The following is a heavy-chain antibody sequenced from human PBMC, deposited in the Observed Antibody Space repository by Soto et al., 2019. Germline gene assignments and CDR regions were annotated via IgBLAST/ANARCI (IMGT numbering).Heavy chain of an antibody. CDR3: IRGSRGWNGIDY. D-gene: IGHD6-19*01. CDR1: GFTFSSHW. V-gene: IGHV3-74*01. Sequence: EVQLVESGGGLVQPGGSLRVSCAASGFTFSSHWIHWVRQGPGKGLMSVSRIDGDGRNTDYADSVKGRFTISRDNAKNTVYLQMSSLRADDTGVYYCIRGSRGWNGIDYWGQGAQVTVSS. J-gene: IGHJ4*02. CDR2: IDGDGRNT.